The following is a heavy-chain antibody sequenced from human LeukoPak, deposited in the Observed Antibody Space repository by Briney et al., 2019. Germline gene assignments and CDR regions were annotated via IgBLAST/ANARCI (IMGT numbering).Heavy chain of an antibody. Sequence: GGSLRLSCAASRFTFSGYWMSWVRQAPGKGLEWVANIKQDGSEKYYVDSVKGRFTISRDNAKNSLYLQMNSLRAEDTAVYYCARMVYAPFDYWGQGTLVTVSS. CDR2: IKQDGSEK. D-gene: IGHD2-8*01. J-gene: IGHJ4*02. CDR1: RFTFSGYW. V-gene: IGHV3-7*01. CDR3: ARMVYAPFDY.